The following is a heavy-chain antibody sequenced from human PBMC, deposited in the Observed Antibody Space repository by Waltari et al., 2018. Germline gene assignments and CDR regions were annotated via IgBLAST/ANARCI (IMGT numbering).Heavy chain of an antibody. CDR2: IRNKQFGGAT. CDR1: GFTFADYA. D-gene: IGHD3-10*01. Sequence: EVQLVESGGGLVQPGRSLRLSCAASGFTFADYAGSWVRQPPGKGLEWIGVIRNKQFGGATEYAASVKGRFSISRDDSKNIASLQMSSLKDEDTAVYYCVRVRWFGDSAGLTDNWGQGTLVTVSS. CDR3: VRVRWFGDSAGLTDN. J-gene: IGHJ4*02. V-gene: IGHV3-49*04.